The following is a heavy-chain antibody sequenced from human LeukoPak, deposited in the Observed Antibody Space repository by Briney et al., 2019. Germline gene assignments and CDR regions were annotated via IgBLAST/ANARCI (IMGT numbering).Heavy chain of an antibody. CDR2: VNWNSGST. D-gene: IGHD6-6*01. CDR3: TKDAGVGSSSPSFYFYMGA. Sequence: PGGSLRLSCAASGFNFVDYGMHWVRQAPGKGLEWVSSVNWNSGSTAYADSVKGRFTVSRDNAKKSVYLQMDSLRPDDTALYYCTKDAGVGSSSPSFYFYMGAWGKGTTVSVSS. V-gene: IGHV3-9*01. J-gene: IGHJ6*03. CDR1: GFNFVDYG.